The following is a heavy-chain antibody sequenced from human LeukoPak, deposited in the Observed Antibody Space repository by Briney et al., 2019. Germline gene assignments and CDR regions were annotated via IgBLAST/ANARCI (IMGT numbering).Heavy chain of an antibody. CDR3: ATLLEAVTPSLGY. J-gene: IGHJ4*02. V-gene: IGHV1-69*13. CDR2: IIPIFGTA. CDR1: GGTFSSYA. Sequence: SVKVSCKASGGTFSSYAISWVRQAPGQGLEWMGGIIPIFGTANYAQKFQGRVTITADESTSTAYMELSSLRSEDTAVYYCATLLEAVTPSLGYWGQGTLVTVSS. D-gene: IGHD4-17*01.